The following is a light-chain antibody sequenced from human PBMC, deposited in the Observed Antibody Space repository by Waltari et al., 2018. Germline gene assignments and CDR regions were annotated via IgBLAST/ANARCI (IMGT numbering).Light chain of an antibody. V-gene: IGLV2-14*03. Sequence: QSALTQPASVSGSPGQSITISCTGTSSDIGGYNYVSWYQQVPGKATKLMIYDVSNRPSGVSSRFSGSKSGNTASLTISGLQAEDEADYFCSSYIDSSTLELFGGGTSLTVL. J-gene: IGLJ2*01. CDR2: DVS. CDR3: SSYIDSSTLEL. CDR1: SSDIGGYNY.